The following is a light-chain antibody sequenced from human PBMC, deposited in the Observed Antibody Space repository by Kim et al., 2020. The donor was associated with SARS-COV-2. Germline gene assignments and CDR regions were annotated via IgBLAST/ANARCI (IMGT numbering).Light chain of an antibody. V-gene: IGKV1-5*03. CDR1: ENIGTG. J-gene: IGKJ2*01. Sequence: SASVGDRVTITCRASENIGTGLAWYQQKPGRAPSLLIYLASTLESGVPSRFSGTGSGTEFSLSITSLQPDDFATYYCQHYSRFPYTFGQGTKLEIK. CDR3: QHYSRFPYT. CDR2: LAS.